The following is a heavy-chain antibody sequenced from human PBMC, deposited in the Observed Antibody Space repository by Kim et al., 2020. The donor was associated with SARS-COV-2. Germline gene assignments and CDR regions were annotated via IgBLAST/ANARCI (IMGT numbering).Heavy chain of an antibody. Sequence: YNVDSVKGRFTISRDNAKKSLYLQRNTLRVQDTAVYYCARARGVGASGFDNWGQGALVTVSS. CDR3: ARARGVGASGFDN. V-gene: IGHV3-7*03. J-gene: IGHJ4*02. D-gene: IGHD1-26*01.